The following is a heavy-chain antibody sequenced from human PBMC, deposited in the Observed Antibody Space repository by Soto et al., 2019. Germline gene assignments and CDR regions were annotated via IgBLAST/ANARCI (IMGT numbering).Heavy chain of an antibody. CDR1: GFTFSSYS. J-gene: IGHJ6*03. CDR3: ARDRELLWFGELEYYYYYMDV. CDR2: ISSSSSTI. V-gene: IGHV3-48*01. D-gene: IGHD3-10*01. Sequence: GGSLRLSCAASGFTFSSYSMNWVRQAPGKGLEWVSYISSSSSTIYYADSVKGRFTISRDNAKNSLYLQMNSLRAEDTAVYYCARDRELLWFGELEYYYYYMDVWGKGTTVTVSS.